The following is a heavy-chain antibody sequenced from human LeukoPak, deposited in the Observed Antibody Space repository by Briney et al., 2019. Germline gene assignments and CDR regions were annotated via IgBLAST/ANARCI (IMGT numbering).Heavy chain of an antibody. CDR2: IYSGGST. J-gene: IGHJ4*02. D-gene: IGHD3-10*01. CDR3: AKVRGYGSGSYYADY. CDR1: GFTVSSND. Sequence: GGSLRLSCAASGFTVSSNDMSWVRQAPGKGLECISVIYSGGSTDYADSVKGRLTISRDNSKNTLYLQMNSLRAEDTAVYYCAKVRGYGSGSYYADYWGQGTLVTVSS. V-gene: IGHV3-53*01.